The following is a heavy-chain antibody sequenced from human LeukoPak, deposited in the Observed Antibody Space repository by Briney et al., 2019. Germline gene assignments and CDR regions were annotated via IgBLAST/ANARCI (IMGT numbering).Heavy chain of an antibody. CDR3: ARVVGATQQYYFDY. V-gene: IGHV3-30-3*01. CDR2: ISYDGSNK. CDR1: GFTFSSYA. J-gene: IGHJ4*02. Sequence: PGGSLRHSCAASGFTFSSYAMHWVRQAPGKGLEWVAVISYDGSNKYYADSVKGRFTISRDNSKNTLYLRMNSLRAEDTAVYYCARVVGATQQYYFDYWGQGTLVTVSS. D-gene: IGHD1-26*01.